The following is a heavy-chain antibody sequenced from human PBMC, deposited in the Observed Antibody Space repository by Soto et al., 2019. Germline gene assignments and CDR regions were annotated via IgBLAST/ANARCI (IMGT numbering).Heavy chain of an antibody. Sequence: SVKVSCKASGGTFSSYAISWVRQAPGQGLEWMGGIIPIFGTANYAQKFQGRVTITADESTSTAYMELSSLRSEDTAVYYCAAVLRYFDWFLVAKPYYGMDVWGQGTTVTVSS. CDR1: GGTFSSYA. J-gene: IGHJ6*02. CDR3: AAVLRYFDWFLVAKPYYGMDV. D-gene: IGHD3-9*01. CDR2: IIPIFGTA. V-gene: IGHV1-69*13.